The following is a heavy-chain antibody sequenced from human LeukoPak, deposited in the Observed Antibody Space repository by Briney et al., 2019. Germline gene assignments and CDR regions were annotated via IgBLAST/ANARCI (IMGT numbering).Heavy chain of an antibody. CDR3: ARDDSTIFGVVIAPMDV. Sequence: RTGGSLRLSCAASGFTFSSSAMSWVRQVPGKGLEWVSGISASGGSTSYADSVRGRFTISRDNSKNTLYVQMNSLRAEDTAVYYCARDDSTIFGVVIAPMDVWGQGTTVTVSS. V-gene: IGHV3-23*01. D-gene: IGHD3-3*01. CDR2: ISASGGST. J-gene: IGHJ6*02. CDR1: GFTFSSSA.